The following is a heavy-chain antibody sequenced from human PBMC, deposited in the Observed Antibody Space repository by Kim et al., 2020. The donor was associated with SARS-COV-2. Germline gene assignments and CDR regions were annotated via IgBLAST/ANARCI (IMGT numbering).Heavy chain of an antibody. V-gene: IGHV4-39*01. D-gene: IGHD6-13*01. CDR3: ARLIAAAGDY. CDR2: ST. J-gene: IGHJ4*02. Sequence: STYDNPSLKSRVTISVATSKNQFSLKRSSVTAADTAVYYCARLIAAAGDYWGQGTLVTVSS.